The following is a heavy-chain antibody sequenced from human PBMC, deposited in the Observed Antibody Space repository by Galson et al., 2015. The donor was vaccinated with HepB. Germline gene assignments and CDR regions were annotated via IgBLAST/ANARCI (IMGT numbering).Heavy chain of an antibody. D-gene: IGHD2-21*02. CDR1: GFTFSSFG. CDR2: ISYDGGKK. J-gene: IGHJ5*02. V-gene: IGHV3-30*18. Sequence: SLRLSCAASGFTFSSFGMHWVRQAPGKGLEWVAVISYDGGKKYHGDSVRGRFTISRDNSKNTLYLVMNSLRAEDTALYYCAKDQTSYCGGDCPTLGSWGQGTLVTVSS. CDR3: AKDQTSYCGGDCPTLGS.